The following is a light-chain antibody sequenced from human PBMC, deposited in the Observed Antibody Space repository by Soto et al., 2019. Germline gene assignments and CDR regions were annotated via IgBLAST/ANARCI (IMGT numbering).Light chain of an antibody. J-gene: IGLJ7*01. CDR1: SSNVGSNN. CDR2: SNN. CDR3: AAWDDSLNGAV. V-gene: IGLV1-44*01. Sequence: QSVLTQPPSASGTPGQTITISCSGSSSNVGSNNVNWYQQLPGTTPKLLIYSNNEQPSGVPDRFSGSKSGTSASLAISGLQSEDEADYYCAAWDDSLNGAVFGGGTQLTVL.